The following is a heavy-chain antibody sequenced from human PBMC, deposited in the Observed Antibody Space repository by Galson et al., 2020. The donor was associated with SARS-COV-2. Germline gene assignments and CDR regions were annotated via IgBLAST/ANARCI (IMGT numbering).Heavy chain of an antibody. CDR3: AREAEMATFNYFDD. Sequence: ASVKVSCKTSGYTFTAYYIHWVRQAPGQGLEWMGWINPNTGGTNYAQKFQGWVTMTRDTSSSTAYMALSRLKSDDPAVYYCAREAEMATFNYFDDWGQGTLVTVSS. V-gene: IGHV1-2*04. CDR2: INPNTGGT. CDR1: GYTFTAYY. J-gene: IGHJ4*02. D-gene: IGHD5-12*01.